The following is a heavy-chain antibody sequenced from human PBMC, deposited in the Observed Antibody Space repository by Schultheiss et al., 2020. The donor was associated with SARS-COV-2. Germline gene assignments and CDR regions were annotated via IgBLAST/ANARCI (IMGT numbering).Heavy chain of an antibody. CDR3: ARAVLDSSSYDY. D-gene: IGHD6-6*01. V-gene: IGHV3-66*01. CDR1: GFTFSSYA. CDR2: IYSGGST. J-gene: IGHJ4*02. Sequence: GGSLRLSCAASGFTFSSYAMHWVRQAPGKGLEWISVIYSGGSTYYADSVKGRFTISRDNAKNSLYLQMNSLRAEDTAVYYCARAVLDSSSYDYWGQGTLVTVSS.